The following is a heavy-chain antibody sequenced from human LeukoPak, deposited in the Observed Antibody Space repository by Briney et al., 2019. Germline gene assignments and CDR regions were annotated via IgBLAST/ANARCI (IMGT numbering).Heavy chain of an antibody. Sequence: GGSLRLSXAASGFTFDDYGMSWVRQAPGKGLEWVSGINWNGGSTCYADSVKGRFTISRDNAKNSLYLQMNSLRVEDTALYYCARAYSYGFRYYFDFWGQGTLVTVSS. CDR1: GFTFDDYG. D-gene: IGHD5-18*01. J-gene: IGHJ4*02. V-gene: IGHV3-20*04. CDR3: ARAYSYGFRYYFDF. CDR2: INWNGGST.